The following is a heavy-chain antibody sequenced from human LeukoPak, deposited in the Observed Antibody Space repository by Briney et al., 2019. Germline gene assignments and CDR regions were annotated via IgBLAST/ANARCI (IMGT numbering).Heavy chain of an antibody. D-gene: IGHD6-19*01. J-gene: IGHJ4*02. V-gene: IGHV4-30-4*01. CDR2: IYYSGST. Sequence: NPSETLSLTCTVSGGSISSGDYYWSWIRQSPGKGLEWIGYIYYSGSTYYNPSLKSRVTLSIDTSKNHFSLKLRSVTAADTAVYYCARGAPYSSGWLAGYWGQGTLVTVSS. CDR3: ARGAPYSSGWLAGY. CDR1: GGSISSGDYY.